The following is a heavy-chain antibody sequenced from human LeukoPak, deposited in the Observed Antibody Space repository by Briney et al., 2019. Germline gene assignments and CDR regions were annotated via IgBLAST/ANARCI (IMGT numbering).Heavy chain of an antibody. CDR2: IKQDGSEK. CDR3: ARDCGGDCYSGDY. Sequence: PGGSLRLSCAASGFTFSSYWMSWVRQAPGKGLEWVANIKQDGSEKYYVDSAKGRFTISRDNAKNSLYLQMNSLRAEDTAVYYCARDCGGDCYSGDYWGQGTLVTVSS. D-gene: IGHD2-21*02. CDR1: GFTFSSYW. V-gene: IGHV3-7*01. J-gene: IGHJ4*02.